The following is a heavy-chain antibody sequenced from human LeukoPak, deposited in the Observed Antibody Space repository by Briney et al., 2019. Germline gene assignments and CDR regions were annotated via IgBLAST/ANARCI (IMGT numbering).Heavy chain of an antibody. CDR1: GGSISSYY. CDR3: ARQGANWGSVGN. J-gene: IGHJ3*01. V-gene: IGHV4-59*08. CDR2: IYYSGST. Sequence: SETLSLTCTVSGGSISSYYWSWIRQPPGKGLEWIGYIYYSGSTNYNPSLKSRVTISVDTSKNQFSLKLSSVTAADTAVYYCARQGANWGSVGNWGQGTMVTVSS. D-gene: IGHD7-27*01.